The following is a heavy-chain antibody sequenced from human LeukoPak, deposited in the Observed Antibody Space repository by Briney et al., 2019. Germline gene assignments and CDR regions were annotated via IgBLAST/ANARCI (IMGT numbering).Heavy chain of an antibody. V-gene: IGHV1-8*02. CDR2: IIPILGIA. D-gene: IGHD3-10*01. CDR3: ARAFGTMVRGLGY. Sequence: ASVKVSCKASGYTFTTYGISWVRQAPGQGLEWMGRIIPILGIANYAQKFQGRVTMTRNTSISTAYMELSSLRSEDTAVYYCARAFGTMVRGLGYWGQGTLVTVSS. J-gene: IGHJ4*02. CDR1: GYTFTTYG.